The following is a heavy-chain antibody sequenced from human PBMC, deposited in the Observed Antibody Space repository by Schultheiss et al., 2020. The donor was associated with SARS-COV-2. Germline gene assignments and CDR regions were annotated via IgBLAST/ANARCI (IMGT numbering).Heavy chain of an antibody. V-gene: IGHV1-8*01. CDR1: GYTFTSYD. Sequence: ASVKVSCKASGYTFTSYDINWVRQATGQGLEWMGWMNPNSGNTGYAQKFQGRVTMTRNTSISTAYMELSRLRSDDTAVYYCARDRRDGSGQGFDPWGQGTLVTVSS. CDR2: MNPNSGNT. CDR3: ARDRRDGSGQGFDP. J-gene: IGHJ5*02. D-gene: IGHD3-22*01.